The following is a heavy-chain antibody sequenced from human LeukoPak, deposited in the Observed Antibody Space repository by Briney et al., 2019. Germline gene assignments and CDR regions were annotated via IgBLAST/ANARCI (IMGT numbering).Heavy chain of an antibody. CDR2: ISGSGRST. J-gene: IGHJ4*02. D-gene: IGHD6-13*01. V-gene: IGHV3-23*01. CDR1: GFTFSSYA. Sequence: GGSLRLSCAAAGFTFSSYALSWVRQAPGKGLEWVSTISGSGRSTYYADSVKGRFTISRDHSKNTLYLQMNSLRAEDTAVYYCAKEGFTRYDSSWYYFDYWGQGTPVTVSS. CDR3: AKEGFTRYDSSWYYFDY.